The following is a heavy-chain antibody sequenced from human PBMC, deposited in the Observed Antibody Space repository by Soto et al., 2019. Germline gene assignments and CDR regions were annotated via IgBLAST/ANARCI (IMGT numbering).Heavy chain of an antibody. CDR1: GFTFSSYS. V-gene: IGHV3-48*02. Sequence: GGSLRLSCAASGFTFSSYSMNWVRQAPGKGLEWLSYIRSSSTICYADSVKGRFTISRDNAKNSLYLQMNSLRDEDTAVYYCARETGITMSNQNSLYFDYWGQGTLVTVSS. J-gene: IGHJ4*02. CDR2: IRSSSTI. D-gene: IGHD3-10*02. CDR3: ARETGITMSNQNSLYFDY.